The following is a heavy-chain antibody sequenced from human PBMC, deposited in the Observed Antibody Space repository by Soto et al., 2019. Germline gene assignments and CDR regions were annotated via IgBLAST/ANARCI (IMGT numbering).Heavy chain of an antibody. D-gene: IGHD2-21*01. CDR2: ISYDGNNK. Sequence: QVQLVESGGGVVQPGRSLRLSCAASGLTFSSYVMRWVRQAPGKGLEWVAVISYDGNNKYYADSVKGRFTISRDNSKNTLYLQMNSLRAEDTAVYSCAIAGCDGGRCYTLVGLRYGMDVWGQGTTVTVSS. CDR3: AIAGCDGGRCYTLVGLRYGMDV. V-gene: IGHV3-30-3*01. CDR1: GLTFSSYV. J-gene: IGHJ6*02.